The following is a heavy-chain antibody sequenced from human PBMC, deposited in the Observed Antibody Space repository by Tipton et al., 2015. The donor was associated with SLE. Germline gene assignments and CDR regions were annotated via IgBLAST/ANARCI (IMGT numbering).Heavy chain of an antibody. J-gene: IGHJ5*02. Sequence: TLSLTCAVSGYSISGGYYWGWIRQPPGKGLEWIGSIYHSGSTYYNPSLKSRVTTSVDTSKNQFSLKLSSVTAADTAVYYCAGRSDDYGDYGWFDPWGQGTLVSVSS. D-gene: IGHD4-17*01. V-gene: IGHV4-38-2*01. CDR3: AGRSDDYGDYGWFDP. CDR2: IYHSGST. CDR1: GYSISGGYY.